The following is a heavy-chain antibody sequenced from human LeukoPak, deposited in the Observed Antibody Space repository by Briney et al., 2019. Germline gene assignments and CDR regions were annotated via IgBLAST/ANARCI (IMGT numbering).Heavy chain of an antibody. CDR3: ARDYAGSPDY. CDR2: INGDGSTT. CDR1: GFTFSTYW. Sequence: GGPLRLPCTASGFTFSTYWINWVRQSPGKGLVWVALINGDGSTTTHADSVKGRFTISRDNAKNTAYLQMNSLRDEDTAVYFCARDYAGSPDYWGQGTLVTVSA. V-gene: IGHV3-74*03. J-gene: IGHJ4*02. D-gene: IGHD3-10*01.